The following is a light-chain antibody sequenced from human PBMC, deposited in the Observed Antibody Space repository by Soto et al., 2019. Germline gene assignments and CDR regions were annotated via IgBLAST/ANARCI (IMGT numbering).Light chain of an antibody. J-gene: IGKJ1*01. Sequence: DIQMTQSPSSLSASVGDRVTITCRASQTISNYLNWYQQKPGKAPNLLIYAASSLQSGLPSRFSGSGSGTDFTLTISSLQPEDFATYSCQQSYITPRTLGQGTKVDIK. CDR3: QQSYITPRT. CDR1: QTISNY. CDR2: AAS. V-gene: IGKV1-39*01.